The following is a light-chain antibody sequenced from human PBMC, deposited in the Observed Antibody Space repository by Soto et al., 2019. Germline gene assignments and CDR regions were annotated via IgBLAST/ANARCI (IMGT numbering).Light chain of an antibody. CDR2: DAS. CDR3: QQYNSYSVT. V-gene: IGKV1-5*01. J-gene: IGKJ1*01. CDR1: QSISSR. Sequence: DIQMTQSPSTLSASVGDRVPITCRASQSISSRLAWYQQKPGKAPKFLVYDASNLESGVPSRFSGSGSGTEFTLTISSLQPDDFATYYCQQYNSYSVTFGQGTKVDI.